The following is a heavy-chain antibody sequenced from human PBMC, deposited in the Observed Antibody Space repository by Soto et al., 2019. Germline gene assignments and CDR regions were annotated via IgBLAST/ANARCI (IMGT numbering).Heavy chain of an antibody. J-gene: IGHJ3*02. CDR1: GFTFSSYI. V-gene: IGHV3-21*01. CDR3: ARDSPSGYYDRSGYYWDDFDI. Sequence: WGSLRLSCAASGFTFSSYIMNWVRHAPGNGLEWVSSISSSSSYINYADSVKGRFTISRDNAKNSLYLQMNSLRAEDTAVYYCARDSPSGYYDRSGYYWDDFDIWGQGPMVKVS. CDR2: ISSSSSYI. D-gene: IGHD3-22*01.